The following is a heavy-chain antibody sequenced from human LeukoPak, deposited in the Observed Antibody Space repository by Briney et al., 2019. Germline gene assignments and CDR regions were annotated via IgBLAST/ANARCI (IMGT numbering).Heavy chain of an antibody. CDR2: INQSGST. Sequence: SETLSLTCAVYGGSFSGYYWNWIRQPPGKGLEWIGEINQSGSTNYNPSLKSRVTISFDTSKNQFSLKLSSVTAADTAVYYCARDFYDSSGYYQFFDYWGQGTLVTVSS. J-gene: IGHJ4*02. V-gene: IGHV4-34*01. D-gene: IGHD3-22*01. CDR3: ARDFYDSSGYYQFFDY. CDR1: GGSFSGYY.